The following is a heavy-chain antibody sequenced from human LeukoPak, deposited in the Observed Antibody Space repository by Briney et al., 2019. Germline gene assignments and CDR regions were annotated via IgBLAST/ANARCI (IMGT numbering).Heavy chain of an antibody. CDR2: INPSGST. Sequence: PSGTLSLTCGVYGGSFSGHYWRWIRQPPGKGLEWIGEINPSGSTNYNQSLKSRVTMSLDTSKNQFSPKVSSVTAADTAIYYCVSVRRGNTIDYWGQGTLVTVSS. CDR1: GGSFSGHY. V-gene: IGHV4-34*01. D-gene: IGHD1/OR15-1a*01. CDR3: VSVRRGNTIDY. J-gene: IGHJ4*02.